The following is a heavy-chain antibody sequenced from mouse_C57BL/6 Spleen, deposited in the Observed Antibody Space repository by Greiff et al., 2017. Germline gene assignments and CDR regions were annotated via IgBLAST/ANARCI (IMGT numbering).Heavy chain of an antibody. CDR3: ARWGDDAFDD. V-gene: IGHV1-61*01. CDR2: IYPSDSET. J-gene: IGHJ2*01. CDR1: GYTFTSYW. Sequence: VQLQQPGAELVRPGSSVKLSCKASGYTFTSYWMDWVKQRPGQGLEWIGNIYPSDSETHYNQKFKDKATLTVDKSSSTAYMQLSSLTSEDSAVYDGARWGDDAFDDWGQGTTLTVSS.